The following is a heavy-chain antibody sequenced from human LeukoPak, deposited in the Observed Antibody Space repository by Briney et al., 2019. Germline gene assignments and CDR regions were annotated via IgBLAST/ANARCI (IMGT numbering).Heavy chain of an antibody. CDR2: FDPEDGET. V-gene: IGHV1-24*01. J-gene: IGHJ5*02. CDR3: ATVGFYCSGGSCSLGWFDP. D-gene: IGHD2-15*01. Sequence: GASVTVSCKVSGYTLTELSMHWVRQAPGKGLEWMGGFDPEDGETIYAQKFQGRVTMTEDTSTDTAYMELSSLRSEDTAVYYCATVGFYCSGGSCSLGWFDPWGQGTLVTVSS. CDR1: GYTLTELS.